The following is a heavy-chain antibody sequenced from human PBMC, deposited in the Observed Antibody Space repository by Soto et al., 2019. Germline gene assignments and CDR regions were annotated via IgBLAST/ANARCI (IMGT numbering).Heavy chain of an antibody. CDR1: GGSFSGYY. CDR2: INHSGST. D-gene: IGHD6-6*01. Sequence: PSETLSLTCAVYGGSFSGYYWSWIRQPPGKGLEWIGEINHSGSTNYNPSLKSRVTISVDTSKNQFSLKLSSVTAADTAVYYCARRIAARPPYYYYYGMDVWGQGTTVTVSS. V-gene: IGHV4-34*01. CDR3: ARRIAARPPYYYYYGMDV. J-gene: IGHJ6*02.